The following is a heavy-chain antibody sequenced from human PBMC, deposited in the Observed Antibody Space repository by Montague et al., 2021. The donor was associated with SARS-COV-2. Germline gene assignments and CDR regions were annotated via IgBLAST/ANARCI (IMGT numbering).Heavy chain of an antibody. CDR3: ARHPQH. Sequence: SETLSLTCAIYGSSYTGSCRRCTRLNPRNQPEWYAEINHSRETNYNPPLKSRVTISVDTSKNQFSLKLRSMTAADTAVYYCARHPQHWGQGTLVTVSS. CDR2: INHSRET. CDR1: GSSYTGSC. V-gene: IGHV4-34*01. J-gene: IGHJ1*01.